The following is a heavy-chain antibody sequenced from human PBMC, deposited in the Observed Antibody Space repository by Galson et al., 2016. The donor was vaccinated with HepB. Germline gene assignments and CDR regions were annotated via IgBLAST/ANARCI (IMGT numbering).Heavy chain of an antibody. CDR2: ISHTGNT. Sequence: TLSLTCSVSGDSISSGDYCWTWIRQPPGKDIEWIGHISHTGNTYYSPSLKSRVIMSMDRSRNQFSLHLRSVIAADTAVYYCARGRGGFDPWGQGTLVTVSS. D-gene: IGHD3-10*01. J-gene: IGHJ5*02. CDR3: ARGRGGFDP. CDR1: GDSISSGDYC. V-gene: IGHV4-30-2*01.